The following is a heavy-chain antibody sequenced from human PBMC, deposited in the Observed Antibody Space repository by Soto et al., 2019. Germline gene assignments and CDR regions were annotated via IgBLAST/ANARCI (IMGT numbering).Heavy chain of an antibody. CDR2: IRSKANSYAT. CDR3: TTGIVGATSIDY. CDR1: GFTFSGSA. D-gene: IGHD1-26*01. V-gene: IGHV3-73*01. J-gene: IGHJ4*02. Sequence: GGSLRLSCAASGFTFSGSAMHWVRQASGKGLEWVGRIRSKANSYATASAASVKARFTISRDDSNNTAYLQINSLKTENTAVYYCTTGIVGATSIDYWGQGTLVTVSS.